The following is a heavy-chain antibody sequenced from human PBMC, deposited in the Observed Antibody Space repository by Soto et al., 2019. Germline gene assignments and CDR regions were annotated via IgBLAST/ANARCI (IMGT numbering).Heavy chain of an antibody. Sequence: GGVQRLSRSALGFPFRYTRVDRGRQAPGKGLEWVGRIKSKTDGGTTDYAAPVKGRFTISRDDSRNTLYLQMNSLKTEDTAVYYCTTFLAPTDYWGQGTLVTVSS. CDR1: GFPFRYTR. CDR3: TTFLAPTDY. V-gene: IGHV3-15*01. J-gene: IGHJ4*02. D-gene: IGHD2-15*01. CDR2: IKSKTDGGTT.